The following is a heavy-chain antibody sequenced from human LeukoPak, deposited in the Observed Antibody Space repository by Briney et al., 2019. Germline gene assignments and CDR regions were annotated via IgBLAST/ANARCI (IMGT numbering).Heavy chain of an antibody. V-gene: IGHV1-24*01. CDR3: ARGGGWSDEGWFDP. J-gene: IGHJ5*02. D-gene: IGHD6-19*01. CDR2: FDPEDGET. CDR1: GDSLTVLS. Sequence: ASVKLSCKVSGDSLTVLSMHGVRPAPGKGVEWVGGFDPEDGETIYAQKFQGRVTMTEDTSTDTAYMELSSLRSEDTAVYYCARGGGWSDEGWFDPWGQGTLVTASS.